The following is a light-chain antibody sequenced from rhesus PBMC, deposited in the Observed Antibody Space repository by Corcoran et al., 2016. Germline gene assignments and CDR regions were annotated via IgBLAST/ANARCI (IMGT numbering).Light chain of an antibody. CDR2: EVS. Sequence: QAALTQSPSVSGSPGQSVTISCTGTSSDIGAYNRVSWYQQHPGKAPKLMIYEVSKRPSGVSDRFSGSKSANTASLTISGLQAGDEADYYCSSYASTSAFIFGAGTRLSVL. V-gene: IGLV2-13*02. J-gene: IGLJ1*01. CDR1: SSDIGAYNR. CDR3: SSYASTSAFI.